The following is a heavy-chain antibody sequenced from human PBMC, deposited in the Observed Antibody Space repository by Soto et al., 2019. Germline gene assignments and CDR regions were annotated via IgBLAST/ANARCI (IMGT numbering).Heavy chain of an antibody. CDR3: ARAVPVSDAFDI. J-gene: IGHJ3*02. CDR1: GGTFSSYT. V-gene: IGHV1-69*02. D-gene: IGHD4-17*01. Sequence: GASVKVSCKASGGTFSSYTISWVRQAPGQGLEWMGRIIPILGIANYAQKFQGRVTITADKSTSTAYMELSSPRSEDTAVYYCARAVPVSDAFDIWGQGTMVTVS. CDR2: IIPILGIA.